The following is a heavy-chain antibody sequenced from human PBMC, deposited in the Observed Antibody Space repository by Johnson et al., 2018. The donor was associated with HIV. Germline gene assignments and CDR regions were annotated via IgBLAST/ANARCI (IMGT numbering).Heavy chain of an antibody. D-gene: IGHD3-10*01. CDR3: AKGTYYFASGRGSPFCI. Sequence: VESGGGLVQTGRSLRLSCAVSGFTFDDYAMHWVRQAPGNGLEWVSGISWNSDYIGYADSVKGRFTISRDNAKNSLYLQMSSLTPEDTALYYCAKGTYYFASGRGSPFCIWGRGIMVTVSS. CDR1: GFTFDDYA. CDR2: ISWNSDYI. J-gene: IGHJ3*02. V-gene: IGHV3-9*01.